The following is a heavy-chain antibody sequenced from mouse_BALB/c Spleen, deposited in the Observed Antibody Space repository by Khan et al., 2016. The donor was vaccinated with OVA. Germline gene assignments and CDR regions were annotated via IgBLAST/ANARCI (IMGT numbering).Heavy chain of an antibody. CDR2: IYPGGYFT. Sequence: QIQLVQSGGEVVRPGTSLKISCKASGYTFTNYWLGWVKQRPGHGLEWIGDIYPGGYFTNYNEKFKGKATLTGDTSSTTANMQLSLNSSETAAVYFCVRWATWYFDVWGEGTTVTVSS. J-gene: IGHJ1*01. CDR1: GYTFTNYW. CDR3: VRWATWYFDV. V-gene: IGHV1-63*02.